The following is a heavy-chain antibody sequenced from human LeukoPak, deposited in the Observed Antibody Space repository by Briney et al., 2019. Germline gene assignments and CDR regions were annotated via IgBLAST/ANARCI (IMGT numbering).Heavy chain of an antibody. V-gene: IGHV3-23*01. CDR1: GFTFSNYP. D-gene: IGHD6-19*01. Sequence: GGSLRLSCAASGFTFSNYPMSWVRQAPGKGLEWVSAVSGNGGNAFYADSVKGRFTISRDNSKNTLYLQMNSLRAEDTAVYYCAKRPVAEWYFDYWGQGTLVTVSS. CDR3: AKRPVAEWYFDY. J-gene: IGHJ4*02. CDR2: VSGNGGNA.